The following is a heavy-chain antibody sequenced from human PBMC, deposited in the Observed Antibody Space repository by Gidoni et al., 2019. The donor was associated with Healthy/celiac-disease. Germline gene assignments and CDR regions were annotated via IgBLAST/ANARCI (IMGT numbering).Heavy chain of an antibody. Sequence: QVQLQESGPGLVKPSGTLSLTCAVSGGSISSSNWSSWVRQPPGKGREWIGKSYHSASTNYNPSLKSRVTISVDKSKNQFSLKLSSVTAADTAVYYCARDPRYYYDSSGATFDYWGQGTLVTVSS. V-gene: IGHV4-4*02. CDR2: SYHSAST. J-gene: IGHJ4*02. D-gene: IGHD3-22*01. CDR1: GGSISSSNW. CDR3: ARDPRYYYDSSGATFDY.